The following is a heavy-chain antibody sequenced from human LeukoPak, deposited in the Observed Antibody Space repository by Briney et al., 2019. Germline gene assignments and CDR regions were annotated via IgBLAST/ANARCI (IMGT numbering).Heavy chain of an antibody. V-gene: IGHV3-23*01. CDR1: GFTVSSNY. CDR3: AKDRENYSDAFDI. D-gene: IGHD3-10*01. J-gene: IGHJ3*02. Sequence: GGSLRLSCAASGFTVSSNYMSWVRQAPGKGLEWVSAISGSGGSTYYADSVKGRFTISRDNSKNTLYLQMNSLRAEDTAVYYCAKDRENYSDAFDIWGQGTMVTVSS. CDR2: ISGSGGST.